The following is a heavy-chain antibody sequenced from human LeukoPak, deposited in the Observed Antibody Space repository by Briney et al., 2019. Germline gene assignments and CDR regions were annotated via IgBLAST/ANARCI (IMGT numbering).Heavy chain of an antibody. Sequence: SETLSLTCGVSGYSISSAYSWGWIRQPPGKGLEWIGSISHSGSTYYNPSLKSRVSMSVDTSKNQFSLRLTSLTAADTAVYYCAEEVRPTLDYYYYYMDVWGKGTTVTVSS. D-gene: IGHD3-10*01. CDR1: GYSISSAYS. CDR2: ISHSGST. J-gene: IGHJ6*03. V-gene: IGHV4-38-2*01. CDR3: AEEVRPTLDYYYYYMDV.